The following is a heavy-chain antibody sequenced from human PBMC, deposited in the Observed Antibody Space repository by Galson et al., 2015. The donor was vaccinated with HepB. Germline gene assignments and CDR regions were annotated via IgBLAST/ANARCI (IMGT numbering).Heavy chain of an antibody. J-gene: IGHJ5*02. D-gene: IGHD6-13*01. CDR1: GFTFSSYS. Sequence: SLRLSCAASGFTFSSYSMNWVRQAPGKGLEWVSYISSSSSTIYYADSVKGRFTISRDNAKNSLYLQMNSLRAEDTAVYYCAREGYSSSWYLGKKSQEGHNWFDPWGQGTLVTVSS. CDR3: AREGYSSSWYLGKKSQEGHNWFDP. V-gene: IGHV3-48*01. CDR2: ISSSSSTI.